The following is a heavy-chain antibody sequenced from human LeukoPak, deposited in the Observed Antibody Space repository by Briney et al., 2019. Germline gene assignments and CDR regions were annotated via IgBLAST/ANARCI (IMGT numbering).Heavy chain of an antibody. D-gene: IGHD3-3*01. V-gene: IGHV3-66*01. CDR3: ARGTIFGVVYDYYYGMDV. Sequence: PGGSLRLSCAASGFTFSSNYMSWVRQAPGKGLEWVSVIYSGGSTYYADSVKGRFTISRDNSKNTLYLQMNSLRAEDTAVYYCARGTIFGVVYDYYYGMDVWGQGTTVTVSS. CDR2: IYSGGST. CDR1: GFTFSSNY. J-gene: IGHJ6*02.